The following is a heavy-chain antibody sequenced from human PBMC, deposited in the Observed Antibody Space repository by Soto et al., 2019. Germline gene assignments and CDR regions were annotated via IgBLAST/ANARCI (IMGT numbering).Heavy chain of an antibody. CDR3: ARDPSPYTSGWYGIDF. V-gene: IGHV3-30-3*01. D-gene: IGHD6-19*01. J-gene: IGHJ4*01. CDR2: MSYDGTNT. Sequence: QVQLVESGGGVVQPGASLRLSCTASGFMFSAYAMLWVRQAPDKGLEWVAAMSYDGTNTYYADSLKGRFTISRDNSKNTLFLQMSSLTADDSAVYYCARDPSPYTSGWYGIDFWGLGTLVTVSS. CDR1: GFMFSAYA.